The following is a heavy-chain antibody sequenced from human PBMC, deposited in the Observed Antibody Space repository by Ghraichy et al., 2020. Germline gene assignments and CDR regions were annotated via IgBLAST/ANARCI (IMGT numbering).Heavy chain of an antibody. CDR1: GFTFSSYW. Sequence: GGSLRLSCAASGFTFSSYWMSWVRQAPGKGLEWVANIKQDGSEKYYVDSVKGRFTISRDNAKNSLYLQMNSLRAEDTAVYYCARVGWLSAAPLGYFDYWGQGTLVTVSS. V-gene: IGHV3-7*03. CDR3: ARVGWLSAAPLGYFDY. D-gene: IGHD6-13*01. CDR2: IKQDGSEK. J-gene: IGHJ4*02.